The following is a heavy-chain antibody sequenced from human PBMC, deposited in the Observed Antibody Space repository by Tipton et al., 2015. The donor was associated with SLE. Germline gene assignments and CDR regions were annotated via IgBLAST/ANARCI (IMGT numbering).Heavy chain of an antibody. CDR1: GFTFSSYA. V-gene: IGHV3-23*01. D-gene: IGHD4-17*01. J-gene: IGHJ3*02. CDR2: ISGSGGST. Sequence: SLRLSCSASGFTFSSYAMHWVRQAPGKGLEWVSAISGSGGSTYYADSVKGRFTISRDNSKNTLYLQMNSLRAEDTAVYYCARDHRGDHDAFDIWGQGTMVTVSS. CDR3: ARDHRGDHDAFDI.